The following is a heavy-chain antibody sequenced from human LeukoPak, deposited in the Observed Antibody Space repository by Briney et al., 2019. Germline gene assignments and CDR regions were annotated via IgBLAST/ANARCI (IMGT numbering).Heavy chain of an antibody. CDR3: AKDPRDSAYHSYWFDP. Sequence: GGTLRLSCAASGFTFTSYAMGWVRDAPGEGLECVSSISTSGGSTYYADSVKGRFTISRDNSKTTLYLQMNSLRAEDTAVYYCAKDPRDSAYHSYWFDPWGQGTLVTVSS. D-gene: IGHD5-12*01. CDR1: GFTFTSYA. CDR2: ISTSGGST. J-gene: IGHJ5*02. V-gene: IGHV3-23*01.